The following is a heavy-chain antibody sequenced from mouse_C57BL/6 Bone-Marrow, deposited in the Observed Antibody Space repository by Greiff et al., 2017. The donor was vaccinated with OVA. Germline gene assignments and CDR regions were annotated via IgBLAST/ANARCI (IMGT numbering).Heavy chain of an antibody. CDR3: ARKPAEMGTRRGAWFAY. D-gene: IGHD2-3*01. CDR2: IYPRDGST. J-gene: IGHJ3*01. Sequence: QVQLQQSGPELVKPGASVKLSCKASGYTFTSYDINWVKQRPGQGLEWIGWIYPRDGSTKYNEKFKGKATLTVDTSSSTAYMELHSLTSEDSAVYFCARKPAEMGTRRGAWFAYWGQGTLVTVSA. CDR1: GYTFTSYD. V-gene: IGHV1-85*01.